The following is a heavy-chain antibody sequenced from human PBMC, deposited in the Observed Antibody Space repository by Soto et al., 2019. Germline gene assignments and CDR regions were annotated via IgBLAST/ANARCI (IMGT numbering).Heavy chain of an antibody. CDR2: IYYSGST. V-gene: IGHV4-59*08. Sequence: SETLCLTCTVSGGSISSYYWTWIRQPPGKGLEWIGYIYYSGSTNYNPSLKSRVTISVDTSKNQFSLKLSSVTAADTAVYYCARLVMQTRRYYCSMDVSGKGTTVT. CDR3: ARLVMQTRRYYCSMDV. J-gene: IGHJ6*03. CDR1: GGSISSYY.